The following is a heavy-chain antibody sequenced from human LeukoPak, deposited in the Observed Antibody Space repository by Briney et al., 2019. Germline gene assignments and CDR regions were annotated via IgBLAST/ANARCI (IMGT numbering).Heavy chain of an antibody. Sequence: ASVKVSCKTSGYTFTNYDINWVRQATGQGLEWMGWMNPNSGNTGYAQKFQGRVTMTRNTSISTAYMELSSLRSEDTAVYYCARPHCSSTDCHPPEWFDPWGQGTMVTVSS. CDR3: ARPHCSSTDCHPPEWFDP. J-gene: IGHJ3*01. CDR2: MNPNSGNT. D-gene: IGHD2-2*01. CDR1: GYTFTNYD. V-gene: IGHV1-8*01.